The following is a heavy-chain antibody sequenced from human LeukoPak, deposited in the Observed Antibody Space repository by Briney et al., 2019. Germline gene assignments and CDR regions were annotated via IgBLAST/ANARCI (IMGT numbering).Heavy chain of an antibody. CDR1: GFTFSSYS. J-gene: IGHJ4*02. Sequence: GGSLRLSCAASGFTFSSYSMNWVRQAPGKGLEWVSYISSSSSTIYYADSVKGRFTISRGNAKNSLYLQMNSLRAEDTAVYYCARYYYDSSGYFDYWGQGTLVTVSS. CDR2: ISSSSSTI. CDR3: ARYYYDSSGYFDY. V-gene: IGHV3-48*01. D-gene: IGHD3-22*01.